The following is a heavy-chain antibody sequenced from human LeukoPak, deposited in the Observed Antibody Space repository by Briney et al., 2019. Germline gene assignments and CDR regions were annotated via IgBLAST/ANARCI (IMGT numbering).Heavy chain of an antibody. J-gene: IGHJ4*02. CDR3: ARHLGLRTLDY. D-gene: IGHD3/OR15-3a*01. Sequence: GESLKISCKGSGYSFTSYWIGWVRQMPGKGLEWMGTIYPDDSDTRYSPSFQGQVTISADRSITTAYLQWSSLNASDTAVYYCARHLGLRTLDYWGQGTLVTVSS. V-gene: IGHV5-51*01. CDR1: GYSFTSYW. CDR2: IYPDDSDT.